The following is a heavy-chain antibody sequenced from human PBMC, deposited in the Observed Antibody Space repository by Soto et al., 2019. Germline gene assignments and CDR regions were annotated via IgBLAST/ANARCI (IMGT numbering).Heavy chain of an antibody. CDR2: IYYSGST. Sequence: QVQLQESGPGLVKPSETLSLTCTVSGGSVSSGSYYWSWIRQPPGKGLEWIGYIYYSGSTNYNPSLKSRVTISVDTSKNQFSLKLSSVTAADTVVYYCARVTRDYYYGMDVWGQGTTVTVSS. J-gene: IGHJ6*02. CDR3: ARVTRDYYYGMDV. CDR1: GGSVSSGSYY. V-gene: IGHV4-61*01.